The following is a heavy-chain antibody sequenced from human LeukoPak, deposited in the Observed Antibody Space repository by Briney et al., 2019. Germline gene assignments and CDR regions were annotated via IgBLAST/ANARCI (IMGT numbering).Heavy chain of an antibody. J-gene: IGHJ4*02. V-gene: IGHV4-30-4*08. CDR1: GGSISSGDYY. D-gene: IGHD6-19*01. CDR3: ARLAVGIDY. CDR2: IYYSGST. Sequence: TSQTLSLTCTVSGGSISSGDYYWSWIRQPPGKGLEWIGYIYYSGSTYYNPPLKSRVTISVDTSKDQFSLKLSSVTAADTAVYYCARLAVGIDYWGQGTLVTVSS.